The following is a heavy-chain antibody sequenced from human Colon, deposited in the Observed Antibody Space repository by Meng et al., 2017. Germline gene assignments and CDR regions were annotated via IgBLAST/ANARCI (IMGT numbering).Heavy chain of an antibody. V-gene: IGHV4-59*01. CDR1: GGSISSYS. CDR3: ARVGANDDILTG. J-gene: IGHJ4*02. D-gene: IGHD3-9*01. Sequence: SETLSLTCTVSGGSISSYSWSWIRQPPGKGREWIEYIYYSGSTNYSPSLKRRVTISVDTSKNQFSLKLSSVTAADTAVYYCARVGANDDILTGWGQGTLVTVSS. CDR2: IYYSGST.